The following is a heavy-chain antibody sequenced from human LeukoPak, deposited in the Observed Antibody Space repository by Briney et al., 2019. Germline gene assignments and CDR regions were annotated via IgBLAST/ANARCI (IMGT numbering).Heavy chain of an antibody. J-gene: IGHJ4*02. CDR3: ARNPDSYHFDL. V-gene: IGHV4-34*01. CDR1: GESFSDYY. D-gene: IGHD1-14*01. Sequence: SETLSLTCAVYGESFSDYYWSWIRQPPGKGLEWIGEIPHSGSTNYNPSLKSRVTMSLDTSKNQFSLNLTSVTAADTAVYYCARNPDSYHFDLWGQGTVVSV. CDR2: IPHSGST.